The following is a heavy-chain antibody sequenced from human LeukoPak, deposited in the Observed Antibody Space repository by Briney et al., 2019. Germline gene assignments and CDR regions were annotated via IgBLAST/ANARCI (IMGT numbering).Heavy chain of an antibody. CDR2: INPNNGDT. J-gene: IGHJ4*02. CDR3: ARTRGSHISMAYLDY. CDR1: GYTFSGNF. Sequence: ASVKVSCKASGYTFSGNFMHWVRQAPGQGLEWMGWINPNNGDTNYAQKFQGRVTVTRDTSISTAYMELSSLRPDDTAVYYCARTRGSHISMAYLDYWGQGTLVTVSS. D-gene: IGHD2/OR15-2a*01. V-gene: IGHV1-2*02.